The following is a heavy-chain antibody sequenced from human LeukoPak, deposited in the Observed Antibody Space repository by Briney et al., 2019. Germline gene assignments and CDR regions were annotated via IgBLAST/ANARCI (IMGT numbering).Heavy chain of an antibody. CDR2: IKQDGSEK. D-gene: IGHD5-12*01. CDR1: GFTFSSYW. V-gene: IGHV3-7*01. Sequence: GGSPRLSCAASGFTFSSYWMSWVRQAPGEGLEWVANIKQDGSEKHYVDSVKGRFTISRDNAKNSLFLQMNSLRAEDTAVYYCAREATTSSYFHYWGQGTLVTVSS. CDR3: AREATTSSYFHY. J-gene: IGHJ4*02.